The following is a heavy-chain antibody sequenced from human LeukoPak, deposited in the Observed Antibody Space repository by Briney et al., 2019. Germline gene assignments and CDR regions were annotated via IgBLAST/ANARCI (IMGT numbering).Heavy chain of an antibody. CDR1: GCYISSHY. Sequence: PSETLSLTCTVSGCYISSHYWSWIRQPPGKGLEWIGNIYYSVSTNYNPSLKSRVTLSVDTSKKQFSLKLSSVTAADTAVYYCARGADWRWLQSLYYYYYMDVWGKGTTVTVSS. CDR2: IYYSVST. J-gene: IGHJ6*03. CDR3: ARGADWRWLQSLYYYYYMDV. V-gene: IGHV4-59*11. D-gene: IGHD5-24*01.